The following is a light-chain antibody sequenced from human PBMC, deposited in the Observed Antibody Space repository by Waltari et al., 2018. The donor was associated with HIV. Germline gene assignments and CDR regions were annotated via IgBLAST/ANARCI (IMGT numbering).Light chain of an antibody. Sequence: EIVLPQSQATLSLSPGERATLSCRACQSVSSYLARYQQKPGQAPRLLIYDASNRATGIPARFSGSGSGTDFTLTISSLEPEDFAVYYCQQRSNWPLTFGGGTKVEIK. CDR2: DAS. J-gene: IGKJ4*01. V-gene: IGKV3-11*01. CDR1: QSVSSY. CDR3: QQRSNWPLT.